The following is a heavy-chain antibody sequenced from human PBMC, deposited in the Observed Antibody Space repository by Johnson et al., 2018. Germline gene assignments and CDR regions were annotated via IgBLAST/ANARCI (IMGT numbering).Heavy chain of an antibody. CDR1: GGSLSGYY. D-gene: IGHD6-19*01. CDR2: INRSGST. V-gene: IGHV4-34*01. J-gene: IGHJ4*02. CDR3: ARAGGYSSGWYGVPLDH. Sequence: QVQLQQWGAGLLKPSETLSLTCAVYGGSLSGYYWSWIRQPPGKGLEWIGEINRSGSTNYNPSLKSRVTISIDTSKNQFSLKLSSVTAADTAVYYCARAGGYSSGWYGVPLDHWGQGTPVTVSS.